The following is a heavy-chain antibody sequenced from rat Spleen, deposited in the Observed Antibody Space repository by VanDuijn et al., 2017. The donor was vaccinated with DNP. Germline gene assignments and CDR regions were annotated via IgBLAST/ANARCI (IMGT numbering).Heavy chain of an antibody. J-gene: IGHJ2*01. D-gene: IGHD1-9*01. CDR3: ASHTYYGYDYFVY. Sequence: EVQLVESEGGLVQPGGSLKLSCAASGFTFSNYYMAWVRQAPKKGLEWVATVSATGSRTYYLDSVKGRFTISRDNAEGTLNLQMNSLRSEDTATYYCASHTYYGYDYFVYWGQGVMVTVSS. CDR1: GFTFSNYY. V-gene: IGHV5-22*01. CDR2: VSATGSRT.